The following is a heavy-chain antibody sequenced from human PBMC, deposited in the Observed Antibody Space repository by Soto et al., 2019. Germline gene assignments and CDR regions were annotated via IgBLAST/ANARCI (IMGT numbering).Heavy chain of an antibody. J-gene: IGHJ4*02. CDR1: GGSFSGYY. D-gene: IGHD5-12*01. CDR3: ARVSDIVATMEVFDY. Sequence: SETLSLTCAIYGGSFSGYYWSWIRQPPGKGLEWIGEINHSGSTNYNPSLKSRVTISVDTSKNQFSLKLSSVTAADTAVYYCARVSDIVATMEVFDYWDQGTLVTVSS. V-gene: IGHV4-34*01. CDR2: INHSGST.